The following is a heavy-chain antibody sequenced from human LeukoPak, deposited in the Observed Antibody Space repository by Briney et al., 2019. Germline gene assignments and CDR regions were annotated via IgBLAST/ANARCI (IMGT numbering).Heavy chain of an antibody. J-gene: IGHJ4*02. Sequence: GGSLRLSCAASGFTFSNYAMNWVRQAPAKGLERVSSINVIGGSTSYADSVNGRFTISRDNSTNTLYLQMNSLRAEDTAVYYCAKPARTDYADYWGQGTLVTVSS. CDR1: GFTFSNYA. D-gene: IGHD1-14*01. CDR2: INVIGGST. CDR3: AKPARTDYADY. V-gene: IGHV3-23*01.